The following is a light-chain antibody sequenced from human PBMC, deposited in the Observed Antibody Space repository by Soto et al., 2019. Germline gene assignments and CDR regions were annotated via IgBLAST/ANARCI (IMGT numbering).Light chain of an antibody. J-gene: IGLJ2*01. CDR2: DVS. V-gene: IGLV2-11*01. Sequence: QSALTQPRSVSGSPGQSVTISCTGASSDVGAYNYVSWYQQYPGKVPKLMIYDVSKRPSGVPDRFSGSKSGNTASLTISGLQAEDEADYYCCSYAGSYTLVFGGGTKLTVL. CDR1: SSDVGAYNY. CDR3: CSYAGSYTLV.